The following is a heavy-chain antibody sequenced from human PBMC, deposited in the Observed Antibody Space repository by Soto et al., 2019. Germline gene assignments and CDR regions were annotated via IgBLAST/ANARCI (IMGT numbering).Heavy chain of an antibody. CDR1: GDSISSENW. Sequence: QVQLQESGPGLVRPSGTLSLTCAVSGDSISSENWWSWVRQPPGKGLEWLGDIYHNGNTNDNPSLKSRVSISVDKSKSLISLKLSFVTAADTAVYYCARGDVGSSSFDDWGQGVLVTVSS. CDR2: IYHNGNT. V-gene: IGHV4-4*02. J-gene: IGHJ4*02. D-gene: IGHD6-6*01. CDR3: ARGDVGSSSFDD.